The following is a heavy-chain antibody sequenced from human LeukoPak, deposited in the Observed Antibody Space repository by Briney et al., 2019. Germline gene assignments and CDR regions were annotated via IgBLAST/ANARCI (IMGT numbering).Heavy chain of an antibody. Sequence: SMLRQPPEKALEWLALIDCDADTYYSTSLKTRLTISKDTSKNQVVITMTNMDPVDTATYYRTRKYSGSYPVHYWGQETLVTVSS. CDR2: IDCDADT. J-gene: IGHJ4*02. V-gene: IGHV2-70*13. CDR3: TRKYSGSYPVHY. D-gene: IGHD1-26*01.